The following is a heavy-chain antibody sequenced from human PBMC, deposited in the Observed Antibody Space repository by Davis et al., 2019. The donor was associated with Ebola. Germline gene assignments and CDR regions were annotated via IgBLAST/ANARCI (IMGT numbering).Heavy chain of an antibody. Sequence: KVSCKASGYSFNTHWIGWVRQMPGKGLEWMGIIHPGHLDTRYSPPFQGQVTISADKSINTAYLQWSSLKTSDTAIYYCARPLYPTSSTRYCDFSLWGRGTLVTVSS. CDR3: ARPLYPTSSTRYCDFSL. CDR2: IHPGHLDT. V-gene: IGHV5-51*01. J-gene: IGHJ2*01. D-gene: IGHD2-2*01. CDR1: GYSFNTHW.